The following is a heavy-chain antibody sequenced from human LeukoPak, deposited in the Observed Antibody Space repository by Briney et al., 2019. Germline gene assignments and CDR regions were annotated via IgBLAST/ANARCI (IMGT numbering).Heavy chain of an antibody. Sequence: GGSLRLSCAASGFTFSSYSMNWVRQAPGKGLEWVSYISSSSSTIYYADSVKGRFTIPRDNAKNSLYLQMNSLRAEDTAVYYCARDRVEQWLVYYYYGMDVWGQGTTVTVSS. CDR2: ISSSSSTI. J-gene: IGHJ6*02. V-gene: IGHV3-48*04. CDR3: ARDRVEQWLVYYYYGMDV. CDR1: GFTFSSYS. D-gene: IGHD6-19*01.